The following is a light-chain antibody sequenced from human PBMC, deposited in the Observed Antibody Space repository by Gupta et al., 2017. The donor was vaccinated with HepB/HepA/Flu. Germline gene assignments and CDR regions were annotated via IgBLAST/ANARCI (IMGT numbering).Light chain of an antibody. J-gene: IGKJ1*01. CDR3: QQYNNWPRT. Sequence: EIVMTQSPATLSVSPGERATLSCRASQSVRNNLAWYQQKPGQAPRLLIYAASPRATGIPARFSGSGSETEFTLTISSLQSEDFAVYYCQQYNNWPRTFGQGTKVEIK. V-gene: IGKV3-15*01. CDR1: QSVRNN. CDR2: AAS.